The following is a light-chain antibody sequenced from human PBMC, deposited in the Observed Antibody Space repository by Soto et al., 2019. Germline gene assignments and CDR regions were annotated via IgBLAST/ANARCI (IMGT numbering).Light chain of an antibody. J-gene: IGLJ1*01. CDR3: SSHTSCSTNFYA. V-gene: IGLV2-14*01. CDR1: SSDVGGYDC. CDR2: EVS. Sequence: QSVLTQPASVSGSPGQSITISCTGTSSDVGGYDCVSWYQHHPGKAPKLIIYEVSNRPSGISDRFSGSKSGNTASLIISGLQAEDAADYYCSSHTSCSTNFYAFGTGTKLTVL.